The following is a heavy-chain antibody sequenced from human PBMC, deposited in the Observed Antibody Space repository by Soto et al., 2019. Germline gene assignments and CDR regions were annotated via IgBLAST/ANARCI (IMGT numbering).Heavy chain of an antibody. V-gene: IGHV4-59*08. J-gene: IGHJ5*02. Sequence: TSETLSLTCTVSGGSISSYYWSWIRQPPGKGLEWIGYIYYSGSTNYNPSLKSRVTMSVDTSKNQFSLKLSSVTAADTAVYYCARAKAPLYSSSWYWFDPWGQGTLVTVSS. CDR2: IYYSGST. CDR1: GGSISSYY. CDR3: ARAKAPLYSSSWYWFDP. D-gene: IGHD6-13*01.